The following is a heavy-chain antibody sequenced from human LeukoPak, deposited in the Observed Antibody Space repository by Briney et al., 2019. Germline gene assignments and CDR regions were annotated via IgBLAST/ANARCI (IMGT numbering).Heavy chain of an antibody. D-gene: IGHD6-13*01. CDR3: ARGGSSWYGGTFDY. CDR1: GLTFSSYA. V-gene: IGHV3-23*01. J-gene: IGHJ4*02. Sequence: GGSLRLSCAASGLTFSSYAMSWVRQAPGKGLEGVSAISGSGGSTYSADSVKGRFTISRDNSKNTLYLQMNSLRAEDTAVYYCARGGSSWYGGTFDYWGQGTLATVSS. CDR2: ISGSGGST.